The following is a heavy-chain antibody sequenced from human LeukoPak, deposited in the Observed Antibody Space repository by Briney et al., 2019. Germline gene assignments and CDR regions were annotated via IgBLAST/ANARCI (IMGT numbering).Heavy chain of an antibody. CDR1: GGSISGSY. CDR2: MYNSGST. D-gene: IGHD4-17*01. J-gene: IGHJ4*02. CDR3: ARGIESYGDYGY. V-gene: IGHV4-59*01. Sequence: SETLSLTCTVAGGSISGSYWSWIRQPPGKGLEWISYMYNSGSTNYNPSLKSRVTISIDTSKNQFSLKLSSLTAADTAIYYCARGIESYGDYGYWGQGILVTVSS.